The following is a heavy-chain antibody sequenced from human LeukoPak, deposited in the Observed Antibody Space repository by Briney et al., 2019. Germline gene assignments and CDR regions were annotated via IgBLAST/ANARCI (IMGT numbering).Heavy chain of an antibody. CDR3: AKGRLRSFPYYFDY. Sequence: GGSLRLSCAASGFTFSIYAMSWVRQAPGKGLEWVSAISGSGGSTYYADSVKGRFTISRDNSKNTLYLQMNSLRAEDTVVYYCAKGRLRSFPYYFDYWGQGTLVTVSS. D-gene: IGHD4-17*01. J-gene: IGHJ4*02. CDR1: GFTFSIYA. CDR2: ISGSGGST. V-gene: IGHV3-23*01.